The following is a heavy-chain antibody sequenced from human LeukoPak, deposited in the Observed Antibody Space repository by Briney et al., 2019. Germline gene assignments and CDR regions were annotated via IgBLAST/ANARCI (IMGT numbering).Heavy chain of an antibody. V-gene: IGHV3-23*01. CDR3: ARDSRVNNLGGWELLSQNAFDI. Sequence: GGSLRLSCAASGFTFSNYAMSWVRQAPGKGLEWVSAISGSASSTYHADSVKGRFTISRDNAKNSLYLQMNSLRAEDTAVYYCARDSRVNNLGGWELLSQNAFDIWGQGTMVTVSS. CDR1: GFTFSNYA. J-gene: IGHJ3*02. CDR2: ISGSASST. D-gene: IGHD1-26*01.